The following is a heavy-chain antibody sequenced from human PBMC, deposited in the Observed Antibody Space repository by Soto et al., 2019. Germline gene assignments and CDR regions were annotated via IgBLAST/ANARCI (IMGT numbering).Heavy chain of an antibody. CDR1: GGSISSYY. V-gene: IGHV4-59*01. Sequence: SETLSLTCTVSGGSISSYYWSWIRQPPGKGLEWIGYIYYSGSTNYNPSLKSRVTISVDTSKNQFSLKLSSVTAADTAVYYCARAYYDSSGYYDYWGQGTLVTVSS. J-gene: IGHJ4*02. CDR3: ARAYYDSSGYYDY. D-gene: IGHD3-22*01. CDR2: IYYSGST.